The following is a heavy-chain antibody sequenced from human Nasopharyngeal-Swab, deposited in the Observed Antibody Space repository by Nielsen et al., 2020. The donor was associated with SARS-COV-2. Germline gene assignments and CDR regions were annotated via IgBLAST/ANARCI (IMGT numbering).Heavy chain of an antibody. CDR1: GFTFSSYG. CDR3: AKDEKTYYYDSRGDY. D-gene: IGHD3-22*01. CDR2: ISYDGSNK. Sequence: GESLKISCAASGFTFSSYGMHWVRQAPGKGLEWVAVISYDGSNKYYADSVKGRFTISRDNSKNTLYLQMNSLRAEDTAVYYCAKDEKTYYYDSRGDYWGQGTLFTVSS. V-gene: IGHV3-30*18. J-gene: IGHJ4*02.